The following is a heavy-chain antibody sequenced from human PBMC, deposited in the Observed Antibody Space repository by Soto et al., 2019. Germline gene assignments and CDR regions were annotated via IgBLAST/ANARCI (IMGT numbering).Heavy chain of an antibody. Sequence: GGSLRLSCAASGFTFSSYGMHWVRQAPGKGLEWVAVIWYDGSNKYYADSVKGRFTISRDNSKNTLYLQMNSLRAEDTAVYYCARRTEYYDILTGSPIEYFDYWGQGTLVTVSS. CDR3: ARRTEYYDILTGSPIEYFDY. CDR2: IWYDGSNK. D-gene: IGHD3-9*01. J-gene: IGHJ4*02. V-gene: IGHV3-33*01. CDR1: GFTFSSYG.